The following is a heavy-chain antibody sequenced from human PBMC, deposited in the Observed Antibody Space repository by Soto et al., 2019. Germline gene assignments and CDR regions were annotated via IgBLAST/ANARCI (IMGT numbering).Heavy chain of an antibody. CDR1: GGSITTYY. CDR3: ARGPGGFGEFSLDY. D-gene: IGHD3-10*01. CDR2: IYSGGSN. J-gene: IGHJ4*02. V-gene: IGHV4-4*07. Sequence: QVQLQEWGPGLVKPSETLSLTCTLSGGSITTYYWSWIRQPAGKGLEWIGRIYSGGSNNYNPYRRDLVTVAVDMSKNHFSLKLSSVTAADADVYYCARGPGGFGEFSLDYWGQGTLVTVSS.